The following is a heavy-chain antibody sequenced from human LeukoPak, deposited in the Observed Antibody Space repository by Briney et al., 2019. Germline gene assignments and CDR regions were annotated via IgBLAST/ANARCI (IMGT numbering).Heavy chain of an antibody. CDR2: MNIDGSEK. Sequence: GGSLRLSCAASGFTFSSYWMGWVRQAPGKRLEWVANMNIDGSEKYYADSAKGRFTISRDNARNSVYLQMNSLRGEDTAVYYCARDPVEWELLLAYWGQGPLVTVSS. CDR1: GFTFSSYW. CDR3: ARDPVEWELLLAY. D-gene: IGHD1-26*01. J-gene: IGHJ4*02. V-gene: IGHV3-7*01.